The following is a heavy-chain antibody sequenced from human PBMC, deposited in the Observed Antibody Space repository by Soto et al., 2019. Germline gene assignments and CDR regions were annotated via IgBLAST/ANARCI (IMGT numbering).Heavy chain of an antibody. CDR2: ISAYNGNT. CDR1: GYTFTSYG. D-gene: IGHD6-13*01. Sequence: ASVKVSCKASGYTFTSYGISWVRQAPGQGLEWMGWISAYNGNTNYAQKLQGRVTMTTDTSTSTAYMELRSLRSDDTAVYYCARAFFSASGVTAAAGIDYYYYYGMDVWGQGTTVTVSS. V-gene: IGHV1-18*01. CDR3: ARAFFSASGVTAAAGIDYYYYYGMDV. J-gene: IGHJ6*02.